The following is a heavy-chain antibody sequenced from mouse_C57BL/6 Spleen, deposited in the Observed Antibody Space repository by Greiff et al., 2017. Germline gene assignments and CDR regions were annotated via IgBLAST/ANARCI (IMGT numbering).Heavy chain of an antibody. V-gene: IGHV1-69*01. J-gene: IGHJ3*01. CDR3: ARGPSN. CDR1: GYTFTSYW. CDR2: IDPSDSYT. Sequence: VQLQQSGAELVMPGASVKLSCKASGYTFTSYWMHWVKQRPGQGLEWIGEIDPSDSYTNYNQKFKGKSTLTVGKSSSTAYMQLSSLTSEDSAVYYCARGPSNWGQGTLVTVSA.